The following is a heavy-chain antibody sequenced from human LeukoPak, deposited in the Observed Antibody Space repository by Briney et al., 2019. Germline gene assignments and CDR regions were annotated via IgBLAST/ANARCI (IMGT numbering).Heavy chain of an antibody. Sequence: ASVKVSCKASGYTFTGYYMHWVRQAPGQGLEWMGWINTNTGNPTYAQGFTGRFVFSLDTSVSTAYLQISSLKAEDTAVYYCARRDGYIDDAFDIWGQGTMVTASS. CDR3: ARRDGYIDDAFDI. V-gene: IGHV7-4-1*02. D-gene: IGHD5-24*01. CDR2: INTNTGNP. CDR1: GYTFTGYY. J-gene: IGHJ3*02.